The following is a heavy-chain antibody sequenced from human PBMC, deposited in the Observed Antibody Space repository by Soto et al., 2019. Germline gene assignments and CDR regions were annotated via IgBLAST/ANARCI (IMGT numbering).Heavy chain of an antibody. CDR1: GYTFTSYG. J-gene: IGHJ4*02. V-gene: IGHV1-18*01. D-gene: IGHD3-22*01. CDR3: AREYYDSSRYYGDYFDY. CDR2: ISAYNGNT. Sequence: ASVKVSCKASGYTFTSYGISWVRQAPGQGLEWMGWISAYNGNTNYAQKLQGRVTMTTDTSTSTAYMELRSLRSDDTAVYYCAREYYDSSRYYGDYFDYWGQGTLVTVSS.